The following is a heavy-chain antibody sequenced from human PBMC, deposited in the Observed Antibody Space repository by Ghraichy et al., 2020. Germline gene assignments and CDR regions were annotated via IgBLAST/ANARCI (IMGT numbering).Heavy chain of an antibody. D-gene: IGHD4-17*01. Sequence: GGSPRLSCATSGFTFSGFWMHWVRQVPGKGLVWVSRIDNDGSDATYADSVRGRFTISRDNAENTLYLQMNSLRAEDTALYYCARGLRGPDYWGQGTLVTVSS. J-gene: IGHJ4*02. CDR1: GFTFSGFW. CDR3: ARGLRGPDY. CDR2: IDNDGSDA. V-gene: IGHV3-74*01.